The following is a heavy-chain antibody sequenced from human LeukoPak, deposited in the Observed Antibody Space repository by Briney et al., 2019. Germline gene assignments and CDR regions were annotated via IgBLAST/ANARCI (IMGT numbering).Heavy chain of an antibody. J-gene: IGHJ5*02. CDR1: GFTFSSYD. V-gene: IGHV3-30*02. CDR2: IRYDGSHK. D-gene: IGHD3-10*01. CDR3: AKDGRTYDYDSGYSRFDP. Sequence: PGGSLRLSCAASGFTFSSYDMHWVRQAPGKGLEWVAFIRYDGSHKYNADSVKGRFTISRDNSKNTLYLQMNSLRAEDTAVYYRAKDGRTYDYDSGYSRFDPWGQGTLVTVSS.